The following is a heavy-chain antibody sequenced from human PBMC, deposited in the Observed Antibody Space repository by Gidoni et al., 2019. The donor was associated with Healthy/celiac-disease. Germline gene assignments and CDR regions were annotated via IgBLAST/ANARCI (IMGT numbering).Heavy chain of an antibody. CDR1: GGTFSSYA. CDR2: IIPIFSTA. D-gene: IGHD3-16*01. Sequence: QVQLVQSGAEVKKPGPSVKVSCKASGGTFSSYAISWERQAPGQGLEWMEGIIPIFSTANYAKKFQRRVTITADESTRTAYMELSSLRSEDTAVYYGARINVWGSLSWFDPWGQGTLVTVSS. J-gene: IGHJ5*02. V-gene: IGHV1-69*01. CDR3: ARINVWGSLSWFDP.